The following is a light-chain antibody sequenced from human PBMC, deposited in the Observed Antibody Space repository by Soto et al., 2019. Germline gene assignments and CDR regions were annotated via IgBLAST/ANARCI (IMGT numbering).Light chain of an antibody. CDR2: GAS. V-gene: IGKV3-20*01. CDR3: QQSGSSFYT. Sequence: EIVLTQSPGTLSLSPGERATLSCRASQSVSSAYLAWYQKIPGQAPRLLIYGASSRATGIPDGVSGSASGTDFTLTISGLEPEVFAVYYCQQSGSSFYTFGQGTKLEIK. CDR1: QSVSSAY. J-gene: IGKJ2*01.